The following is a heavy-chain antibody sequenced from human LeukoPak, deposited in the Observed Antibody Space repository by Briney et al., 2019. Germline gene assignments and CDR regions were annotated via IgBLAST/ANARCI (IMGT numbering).Heavy chain of an antibody. CDR1: GFTFSSYG. D-gene: IGHD1-26*01. CDR2: ISYDGSNK. CDR3: ARDRYSGTFDY. Sequence: GGSLRLSCAASGFTFSSYGMRWVSQAPGKGLEWVAVISYDGSNKCYADSVKGRFTISRDNSKNTLYLQMNSLRAEDTAVYYCARDRYSGTFDYWGQGTLVTVSS. V-gene: IGHV3-30*03. J-gene: IGHJ4*02.